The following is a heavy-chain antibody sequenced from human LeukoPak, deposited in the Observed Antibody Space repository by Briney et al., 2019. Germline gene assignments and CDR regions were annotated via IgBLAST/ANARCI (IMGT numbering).Heavy chain of an antibody. CDR1: GFTFSSYG. J-gene: IGHJ4*02. CDR3: AKAGDSSGWYDPLDY. Sequence: GRSLRLSCAASGFTFSSYGMHWVRQAPGKGLEWVAVISYDGSNKYYADSVKGRFTISRDNSKNTLYLQMNSLRAEDTAVYYCAKAGDSSGWYDPLDYWGQGTLVTVSS. CDR2: ISYDGSNK. V-gene: IGHV3-33*06. D-gene: IGHD6-19*01.